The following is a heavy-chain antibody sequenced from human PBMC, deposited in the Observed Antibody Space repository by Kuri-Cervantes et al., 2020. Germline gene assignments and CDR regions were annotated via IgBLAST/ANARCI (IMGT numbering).Heavy chain of an antibody. Sequence: ESLKISCAVYGGSFSGYYWSWIRQPPGKGLEWIGEINHSGSTNYNPSLKSRVTISVDTSKNQFSLKLSSVTAADTAVYYCATTADSSGYYLNFDYWGQGTLVTVSS. CDR1: GGSFSGYY. J-gene: IGHJ4*02. CDR3: ATTADSSGYYLNFDY. CDR2: INHSGST. D-gene: IGHD3-22*01. V-gene: IGHV4-34*01.